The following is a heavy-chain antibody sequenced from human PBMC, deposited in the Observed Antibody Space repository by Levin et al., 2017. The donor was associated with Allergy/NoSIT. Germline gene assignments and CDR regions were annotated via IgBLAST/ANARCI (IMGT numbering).Heavy chain of an antibody. Sequence: GGSLRLSCAASGFTFSSYSMNWVRQAPGKGLEWVSSISSSSSYIYYADSVKGRFTISRDNAKNSLYLQMNSLRAEDTAVYYCARAVGQLERRDYYYYMDVWGKGTTVTVSS. CDR3: ARAVGQLERRDYYYYMDV. CDR1: GFTFSSYS. CDR2: ISSSSSYI. V-gene: IGHV3-21*01. J-gene: IGHJ6*03. D-gene: IGHD1-1*01.